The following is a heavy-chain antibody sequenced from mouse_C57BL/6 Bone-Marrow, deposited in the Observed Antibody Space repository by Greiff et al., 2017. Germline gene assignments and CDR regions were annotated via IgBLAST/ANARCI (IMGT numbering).Heavy chain of an antibody. Sequence: QVQLQQPGAELVRPGSSVKLSCKASGYTFTSYWMDWVKQRPGQGLEWIGNIYPSDSETHYNQKFKDKATLTVDKSSSTAYMQLSSLTSEDSAVYYCARGGDGYYPWFAYWGQGTLVTVSA. V-gene: IGHV1-61*01. CDR2: IYPSDSET. D-gene: IGHD2-3*01. CDR1: GYTFTSYW. CDR3: ARGGDGYYPWFAY. J-gene: IGHJ3*01.